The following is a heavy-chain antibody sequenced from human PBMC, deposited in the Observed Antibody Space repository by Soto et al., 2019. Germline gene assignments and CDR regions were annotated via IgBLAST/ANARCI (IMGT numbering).Heavy chain of an antibody. D-gene: IGHD1-26*01. CDR1: GYSFTSYD. CDR3: ARERTGATMTS. CDR2: MNPNSGST. J-gene: IGHJ4*02. Sequence: QVQLVQSGAEVKKPGDSVKVSCKASGYSFTSYDINWVRQATGQGLEWMGWMNPNSGSTDYAQRFQGRVTMTRNTSISTAYMELSSLRSEDTAVYYRARERTGATMTSWGQGTLVTVSS. V-gene: IGHV1-8*01.